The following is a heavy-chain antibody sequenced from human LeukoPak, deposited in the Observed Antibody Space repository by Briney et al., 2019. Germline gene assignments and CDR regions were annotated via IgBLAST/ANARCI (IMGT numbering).Heavy chain of an antibody. CDR3: AREGPRDIVVVPAAIESYYYYGMDV. Sequence: PGGSLRLSCAASGFTFSSYWMSWVRQAPGKGLEWVANIKQDGSEKYYVDSVKGRFTISRDNAKNSLYLQMNSLRAEDTAVYYCAREGPRDIVVVPAAIESYYYYGMDVWGQGTTVTVSS. J-gene: IGHJ6*02. CDR1: GFTFSSYW. V-gene: IGHV3-7*01. CDR2: IKQDGSEK. D-gene: IGHD2-2*01.